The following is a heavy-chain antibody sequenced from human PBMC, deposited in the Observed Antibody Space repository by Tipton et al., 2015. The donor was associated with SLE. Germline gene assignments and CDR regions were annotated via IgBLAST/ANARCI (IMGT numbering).Heavy chain of an antibody. CDR1: GDPINSHY. J-gene: IGHJ4*02. V-gene: IGHV4-59*11. Sequence: TLSLTCTVSGDPINSHYWSWVRQAPGKGLEWIGYVSYSGSTNYNPSLKSRVSISADTSKNQFSLNLDSMTAADTAVYYCARDSHTDYGDFYVDSWGQGTLVTVSS. D-gene: IGHD4-17*01. CDR2: VSYSGST. CDR3: ARDSHTDYGDFYVDS.